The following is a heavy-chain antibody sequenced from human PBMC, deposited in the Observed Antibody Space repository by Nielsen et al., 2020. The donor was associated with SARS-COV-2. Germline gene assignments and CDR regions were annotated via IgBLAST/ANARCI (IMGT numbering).Heavy chain of an antibody. CDR2: IYYSGST. D-gene: IGHD3-3*01. CDR1: GGSISSGDYY. J-gene: IGHJ6*03. V-gene: IGHV4-30-4*01. Sequence: SETLSLTCTVSGGSISSGDYYWSWIRQPPGKGLEWIGYIYYSGSTYYNPSLKSRVTISVDTSKNQFSLKLSSVTAADTAVYYCARDNYDFWSGYKGVYYYYYMDVWGKGTTVTVSS. CDR3: ARDNYDFWSGYKGVYYYYYMDV.